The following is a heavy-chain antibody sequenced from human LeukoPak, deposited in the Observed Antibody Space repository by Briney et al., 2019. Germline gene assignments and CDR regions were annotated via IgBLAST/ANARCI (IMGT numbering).Heavy chain of an antibody. CDR3: ARDGGYSPKCYYGMDV. CDR2: INPSGGST. V-gene: IGHV1-46*01. J-gene: IGHJ6*02. CDR1: GYTFTSYY. Sequence: ASVKVSCKASGYTFTSYYMHWVRQAPGQGLEWMGIINPSGGSTSCAQKFQGRVTMTRDTSTSTVYMELSSLRSEDTAVYYRARDGGYSPKCYYGMDVWGQGTTVTVSS. D-gene: IGHD5-18*01.